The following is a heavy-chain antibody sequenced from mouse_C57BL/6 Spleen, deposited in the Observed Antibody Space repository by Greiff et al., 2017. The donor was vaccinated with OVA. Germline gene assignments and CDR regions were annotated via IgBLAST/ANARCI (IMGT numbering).Heavy chain of an antibody. CDR2: IYPSDSET. V-gene: IGHV1-61*01. D-gene: IGHD1-1*01. CDR3: ARRGATVVAYAMDY. Sequence: QVHVKQPGAELVRPGSSVKLSCKASGYTFTSYWMDWVKQRPGQGLEWIGNIYPSDSETHYNQKFKDKATLTVDKSSSTAYMQLSSLTSEDSAVYYCARRGATVVAYAMDYWGQGTSVTVSS. J-gene: IGHJ4*01. CDR1: GYTFTSYW.